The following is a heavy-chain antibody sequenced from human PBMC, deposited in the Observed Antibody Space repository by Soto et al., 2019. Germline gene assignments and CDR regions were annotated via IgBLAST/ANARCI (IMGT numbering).Heavy chain of an antibody. D-gene: IGHD6-19*01. CDR3: ANSGKWLTYYFDY. CDR1: GFTFSSYA. CDR2: ISGRAGSST. V-gene: IGHV3-23*01. Sequence: HPGGSLRLSCAASGFTFSSYAMSWVRQAPGKGLERVSSISGRAGSSTYYADSVKGRFTISRDSSKNTLYLQMNSLGAEDTTLYYCANSGKWLTYYFDYWGQGTLVTVSS. J-gene: IGHJ4*02.